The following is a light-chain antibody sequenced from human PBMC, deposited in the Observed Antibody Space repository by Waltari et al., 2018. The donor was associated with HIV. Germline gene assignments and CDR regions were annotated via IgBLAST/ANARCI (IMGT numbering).Light chain of an antibody. CDR2: RNN. CDR3: GPRV. CDR1: SSNIGSNY. Sequence: QSVLTQPPSASGTPGQRVTISCSGSSSNIGSNYVYWYQQLPGTAPKLLIYRNNQRPSGVPDRFSGSKSGTSASLAISGLRSEDEADSLSGPRVFGGGTKVTVL. J-gene: IGLJ2*01. V-gene: IGLV1-47*01.